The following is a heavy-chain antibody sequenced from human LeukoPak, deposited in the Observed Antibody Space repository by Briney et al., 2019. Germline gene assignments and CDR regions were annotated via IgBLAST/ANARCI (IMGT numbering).Heavy chain of an antibody. J-gene: IGHJ4*02. CDR1: GGTFSNYA. CDR3: ARGFSATTTRDY. V-gene: IGHV1-69*04. CDR2: IIPILGIA. D-gene: IGHD4-17*01. Sequence: SVKVSCKASGGTFSNYAISWVRQAPGQGLGWMGRIIPILGIANYAQKFQGRVTMTRSTSISTAYMELSNLRSDDTAVYFYARGFSATTTRDYWGQGTLVTVS.